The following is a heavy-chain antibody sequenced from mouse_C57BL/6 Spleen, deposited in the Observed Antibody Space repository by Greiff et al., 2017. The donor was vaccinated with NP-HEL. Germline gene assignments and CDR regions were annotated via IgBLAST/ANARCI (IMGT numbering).Heavy chain of an antibody. CDR1: GYTFTSYW. CDR2: IYHGSGST. V-gene: IGHV1-55*01. J-gene: IGHJ3*01. D-gene: IGHD2-9*01. Sequence: VKLMESGAELVKPGASVKMSCKASGYTFTSYWITWVKQRPGQGLEWIGAIYHGSGSTNYNEKFKSKATLTVDTSSSTAYMQLSSLTSEDSAVYYCATFYGYDVAWFAYWGQGTLVTVSA. CDR3: ATFYGYDVAWFAY.